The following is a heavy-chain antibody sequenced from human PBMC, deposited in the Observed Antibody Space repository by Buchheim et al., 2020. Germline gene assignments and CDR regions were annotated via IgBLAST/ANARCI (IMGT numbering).Heavy chain of an antibody. Sequence: EVQLVESGGGLVQPGGSLRLSCAASGFTFSSYSMNWVRQAPGKGLEWVSYISSSSTIYYADSVKGRFTISSDNAKNSLYLQMNSLRDEDTAVYYCARDFGTVVIPYWYFDLWGRGTL. V-gene: IGHV3-48*02. J-gene: IGHJ2*01. CDR3: ARDFGTVVIPYWYFDL. CDR2: ISSSSTI. CDR1: GFTFSSYS. D-gene: IGHD3-22*01.